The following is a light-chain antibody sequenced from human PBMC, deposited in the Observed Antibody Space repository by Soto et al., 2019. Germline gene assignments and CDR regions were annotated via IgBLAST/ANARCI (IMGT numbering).Light chain of an antibody. CDR1: QSVSRY. J-gene: IGKJ2*01. CDR2: DAS. V-gene: IGKV3-11*01. Sequence: EIVLTKSPATLSLSPCEISTLSCRASQSVSRYLAWYQQKPGQAPRLLIYDASNMATGIPARFSGSGSGTDFTLTISSLEPEDFAAYYCQQRSNWPYTFGQGTKLEIK. CDR3: QQRSNWPYT.